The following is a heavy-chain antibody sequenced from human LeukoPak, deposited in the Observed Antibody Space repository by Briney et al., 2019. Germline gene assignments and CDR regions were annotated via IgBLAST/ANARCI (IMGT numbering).Heavy chain of an antibody. Sequence: GGSLRPSCAASGFTFSRYWMSWLRQAPGKALEWVANIKQDGSEKYYVDSVKGRFTISRDNAKNSLYLQMNSLRAEDTAVYYCARLDYGDYNYYYYGMDVWGQGTTVTVSS. D-gene: IGHD4-17*01. J-gene: IGHJ6*02. CDR1: GFTFSRYW. V-gene: IGHV3-7*01. CDR2: IKQDGSEK. CDR3: ARLDYGDYNYYYYGMDV.